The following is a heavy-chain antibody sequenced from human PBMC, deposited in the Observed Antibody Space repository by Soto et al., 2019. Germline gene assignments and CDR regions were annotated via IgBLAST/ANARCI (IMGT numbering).Heavy chain of an antibody. Sequence: SGGSLRLSCAASGFTVSSYAMSWVRQAPGKGLEWVSAISGSGGSTYYADSVKGRFTISRDNSKITLYLQMNSLRAEDTAVYYCAKDWTRYYDSSGYLGGQGTLVTVSS. V-gene: IGHV3-23*01. CDR2: ISGSGGST. CDR1: GFTVSSYA. CDR3: AKDWTRYYDSSGYL. D-gene: IGHD3-22*01. J-gene: IGHJ4*02.